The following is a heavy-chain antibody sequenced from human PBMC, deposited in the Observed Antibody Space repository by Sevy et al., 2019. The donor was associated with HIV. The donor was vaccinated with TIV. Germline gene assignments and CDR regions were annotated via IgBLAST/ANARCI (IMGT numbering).Heavy chain of an antibody. V-gene: IGHV3-53*01. CDR1: GFSVSNSY. D-gene: IGHD3-22*01. CDR2: IYSGDST. Sequence: GGSLRLSCAASGFSVSNSYMSWVRQAPGKGLQWVSVIYSGDSTYYTDSVKGRFTISRDNSKNTLYLQMNSLRAEDTDVYYCARLIVYYYDSSGYYTTGHAFDIWGQGTMVTVSS. CDR3: ARLIVYYYDSSGYYTTGHAFDI. J-gene: IGHJ3*02.